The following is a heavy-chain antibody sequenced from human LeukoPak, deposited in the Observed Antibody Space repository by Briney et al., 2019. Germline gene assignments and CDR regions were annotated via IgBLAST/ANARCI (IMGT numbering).Heavy chain of an antibody. CDR3: ARDGIAAAGYYYYMDV. D-gene: IGHD6-13*01. V-gene: IGHV4-39*07. J-gene: IGHJ6*03. CDR1: GGSISSICYY. Sequence: SETLSLTCTVSGGSISSICYYWGWILQPPGKGLEWIGSIYYSGSTYYNPSLKIRVTISVDTSKNQFCLKLSSVTAADTAVYYCARDGIAAAGYYYYMDVWGKGTTVTVSS. CDR2: IYYSGST.